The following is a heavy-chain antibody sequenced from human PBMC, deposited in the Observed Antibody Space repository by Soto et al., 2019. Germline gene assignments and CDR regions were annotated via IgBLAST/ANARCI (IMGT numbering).Heavy chain of an antibody. CDR2: IWYDGSNK. J-gene: IGHJ4*02. CDR1: GFTFSSYG. Sequence: GSLRLSCAASGFTFSSYGVHWVRQAPGKGLEWVAVIWYDGSNKYYADSVKGRFTISRDNSKNTLYLQMNSLRAEDTAVYYCARDPGYYYDSSGYYFDYWGQGTLVTVSS. V-gene: IGHV3-33*01. D-gene: IGHD3-22*01. CDR3: ARDPGYYYDSSGYYFDY.